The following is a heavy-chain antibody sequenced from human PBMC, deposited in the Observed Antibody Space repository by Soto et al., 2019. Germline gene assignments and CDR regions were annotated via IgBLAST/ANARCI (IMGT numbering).Heavy chain of an antibody. Sequence: QVQLVESGGGVVQPGRSLRLSCAASGFTFSSYGMHWVRQAPGKGLEWVAVISYDGSNKYYADSVKGRFTISRDNSKNTLYLQMNSLRAEDMAVYYCAKDNAGIAVAGLDYWGQGTLVTVSS. V-gene: IGHV3-30*18. D-gene: IGHD6-19*01. J-gene: IGHJ4*02. CDR1: GFTFSSYG. CDR3: AKDNAGIAVAGLDY. CDR2: ISYDGSNK.